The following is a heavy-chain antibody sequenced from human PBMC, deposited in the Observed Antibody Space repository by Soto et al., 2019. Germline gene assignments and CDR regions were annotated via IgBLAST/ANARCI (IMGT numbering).Heavy chain of an antibody. J-gene: IGHJ6*03. CDR2: ISVYNGNT. D-gene: IGHD3-9*01. CDR1: GHTFSSYG. CDR3: ARRLHIFGDHYYYHMDV. Sequence: QVQLVQSGAEVREPGASVKVSCKASGHTFSSYGISWVRQAPGQGLEWMGWISVYNGNTNYAQKLQGRVTMTTDTATSTAYMELRSLRSDATAVYYCARRLHIFGDHYYYHMDVWGTGTTVTVSS. V-gene: IGHV1-18*01.